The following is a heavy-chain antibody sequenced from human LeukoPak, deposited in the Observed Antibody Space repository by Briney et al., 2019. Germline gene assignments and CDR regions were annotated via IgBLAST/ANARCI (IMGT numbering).Heavy chain of an antibody. Sequence: ASVKVSCKASGYTFTGYYMHWVRQAPGQGLEWMGWMNPNSGNTGYAQKFQGRVTMTRNTSISTAYMELSSLRSEDTAVYYCARGRIAAAGPGDWFDPWGQGTLVTVSS. D-gene: IGHD6-13*01. CDR3: ARGRIAAAGPGDWFDP. CDR1: GYTFTGYY. CDR2: MNPNSGNT. J-gene: IGHJ5*02. V-gene: IGHV1-8*02.